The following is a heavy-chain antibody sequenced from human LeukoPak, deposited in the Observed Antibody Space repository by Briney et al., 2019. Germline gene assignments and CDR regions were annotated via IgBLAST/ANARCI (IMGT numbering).Heavy chain of an antibody. Sequence: PGGSLRLSCAASGFTFSSYAMSWVRQAPGKGLEWVSAISGSGGSTYYADSVKGRFTISRDNSKNTLYLQMNSLRAEDTAVYYCAKNPTWDSSGYYPPYYYYGMDVWGQGTTVTVSS. V-gene: IGHV3-23*01. D-gene: IGHD3-22*01. CDR2: ISGSGGST. J-gene: IGHJ6*02. CDR3: AKNPTWDSSGYYPPYYYYGMDV. CDR1: GFTFSSYA.